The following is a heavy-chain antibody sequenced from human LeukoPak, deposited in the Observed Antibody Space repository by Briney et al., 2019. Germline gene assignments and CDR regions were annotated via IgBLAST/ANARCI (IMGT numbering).Heavy chain of an antibody. Sequence: PGGSLRLSCAASGFTFSSYSMNWVRQAPGKGLEWVSYISSSSTIYYADSVKGRFTISRDNAKNSLYLQMNSLRAEDTAVYYCARSSHSSGWYFGFDYWGQGTLVTVSS. CDR2: ISSSSTI. J-gene: IGHJ4*02. CDR1: GFTFSSYS. V-gene: IGHV3-48*04. CDR3: ARSSHSSGWYFGFDY. D-gene: IGHD6-19*01.